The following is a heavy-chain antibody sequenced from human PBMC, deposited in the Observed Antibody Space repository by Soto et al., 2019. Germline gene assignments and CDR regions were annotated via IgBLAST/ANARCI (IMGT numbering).Heavy chain of an antibody. Sequence: PSETLSLTCAVSGGSISSGGYSWSWIRQPPGKGLEWIGYIYHSGSTYYNPSLKSRVTISVDRSKNQFSLKLSFVTAADTAVYYCARVVEVLDGSGTGWFDPWGQRSLVPVSS. CDR1: GGSISSGGYS. J-gene: IGHJ5*02. CDR3: ARVVEVLDGSGTGWFDP. V-gene: IGHV4-30-2*01. D-gene: IGHD2-8*02. CDR2: IYHSGST.